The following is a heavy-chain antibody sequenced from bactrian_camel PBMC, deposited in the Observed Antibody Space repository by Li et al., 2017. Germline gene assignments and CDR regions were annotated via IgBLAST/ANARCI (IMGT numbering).Heavy chain of an antibody. CDR1: TYNGDC. V-gene: IGHV3S53*01. CDR2: IDRYATT. Sequence: HVQLVESGGGSVQAGGSLRPSCTASTYNGDCMGWFRQAPGKEREGVAFIDRYATTTYTDSVKGRFTISRDNAKRTVYLQMNSLKPEDTGVYYCTADPYAVVAGGRTCAGESSRGPRSPSP. J-gene: IGHJ4*01. D-gene: IGHD6*01.